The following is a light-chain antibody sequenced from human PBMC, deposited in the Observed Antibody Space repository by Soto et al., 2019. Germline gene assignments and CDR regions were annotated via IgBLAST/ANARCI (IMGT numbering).Light chain of an antibody. CDR1: SSNIGSKT. V-gene: IGLV1-44*01. CDR2: NSY. Sequence: QSVLTQPPSASGTPGQRVTISCSGSSSNIGSKTVNWYQQLPGTVPKLLIYNSYQRPSGVPDRFSASKSGSSATLAIRGLQSDDEADYYCSAWDASLNGYVCGTGTKVTVL. J-gene: IGLJ1*01. CDR3: SAWDASLNGYV.